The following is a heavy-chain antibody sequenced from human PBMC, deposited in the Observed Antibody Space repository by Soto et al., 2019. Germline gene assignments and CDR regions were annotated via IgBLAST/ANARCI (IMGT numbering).Heavy chain of an antibody. V-gene: IGHV3-30*18. J-gene: IGHJ4*02. CDR1: GFTFSSYG. D-gene: IGHD5-18*01. CDR2: ISYDGSNK. CDR3: AKDGIQLWAPSDY. Sequence: GGSLRLSCAASGFTFSSYGMHWVRQAPGKGLEWVAVISYDGSNKYYADSVKGRFTISRDNSKNTLYLQMDSLRAEDTAVYYCAKDGIQLWAPSDYWGQGTLVTVSS.